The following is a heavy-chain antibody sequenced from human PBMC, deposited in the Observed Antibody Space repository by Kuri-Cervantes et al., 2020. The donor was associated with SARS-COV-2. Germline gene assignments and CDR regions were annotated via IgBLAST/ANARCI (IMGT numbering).Heavy chain of an antibody. J-gene: IGHJ3*02. CDR2: ISSSSSYI. CDR1: GFTFSSYS. D-gene: IGHD6-13*01. Sequence: ETLSLTCAASGFTFSSYSMNWVRQAPGKGLEWVSYISSSSSYIYYADSVKGRFTISRDNAKNSLYLQMNSLRAEDTAVYYCASGYSSRLDAFDIWGQGTMVTVSS. V-gene: IGHV3-21*05. CDR3: ASGYSSRLDAFDI.